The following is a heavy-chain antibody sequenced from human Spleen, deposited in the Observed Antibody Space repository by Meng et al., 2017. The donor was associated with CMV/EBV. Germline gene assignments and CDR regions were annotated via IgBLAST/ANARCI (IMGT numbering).Heavy chain of an antibody. CDR1: GYTFTAHY. V-gene: IGHV3-30-3*01. Sequence: SCKASGYTFTAHYFHWVRQAPGKGLEWVAVISYDGSNKYYADSVKGRFTISRDNSKNTLYLQMNSLRAEDTAVYYCARDPGQYYYDSSGYWVSYFDYWGQGTLVTVSS. J-gene: IGHJ4*02. CDR3: ARDPGQYYYDSSGYWVSYFDY. D-gene: IGHD3-22*01. CDR2: ISYDGSNK.